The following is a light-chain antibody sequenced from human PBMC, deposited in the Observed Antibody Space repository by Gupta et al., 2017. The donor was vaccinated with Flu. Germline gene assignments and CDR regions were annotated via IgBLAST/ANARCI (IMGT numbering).Light chain of an antibody. V-gene: IGKV3-11*01. CDR2: DAS. CDR1: QNISSY. Sequence: GDRATISCRASQNISSYLAWYQQKPGQAPRLLIYDASTRATGIPARFSGSGSGTDFTLTISSLEPEDLAVYYCQQRVDWPQTFGQGTKLEIK. J-gene: IGKJ2*01. CDR3: QQRVDWPQT.